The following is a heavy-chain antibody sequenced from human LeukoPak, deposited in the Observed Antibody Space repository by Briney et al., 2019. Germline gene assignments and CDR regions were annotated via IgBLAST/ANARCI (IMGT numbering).Heavy chain of an antibody. D-gene: IGHD6-19*01. CDR3: ARLASDFSVAGTSGGWFDP. CDR1: GGSISSTNYY. V-gene: IGHV4-61*02. CDR2: IYSLGST. Sequence: SETLSLTCTVSGGSISSTNYYWTWIRQPAGKGLEWIGRIYSLGSTNYNPSLKSRVTISVDTPKNQLSLKLNSVTAADTAVYYCARLASDFSVAGTSGGWFDPWGQGTLVTVSS. J-gene: IGHJ5*02.